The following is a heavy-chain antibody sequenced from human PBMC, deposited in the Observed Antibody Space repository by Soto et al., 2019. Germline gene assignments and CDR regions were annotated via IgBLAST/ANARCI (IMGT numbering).Heavy chain of an antibody. D-gene: IGHD2-15*01. CDR3: ARAVVVVSNWFDP. V-gene: IGHV4-31*03. Sequence: SKTLSLTCTFTGGSISSSRYSWRWIRQHPGKGLEWIGYIYYSGSTYYNPSLKSRVTISVDTSKNQFSLKLSSVTAADPAVYYCARAVVVVSNWFDPWGQGTLVTVSA. CDR1: GGSISSSRYS. J-gene: IGHJ5*02. CDR2: IYYSGST.